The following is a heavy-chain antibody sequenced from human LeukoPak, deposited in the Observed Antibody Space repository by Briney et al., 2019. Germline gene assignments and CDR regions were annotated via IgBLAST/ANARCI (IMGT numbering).Heavy chain of an antibody. CDR2: IYYTWSA. CDR1: GGSIRSHY. J-gene: IGHJ4*02. Sequence: SETLSLTCTVSGGSIRSHYWSWIRQPPAKELQGIAYIYYTWSADYNHSLQSRVTISLDTSKNHFSLNLRSVTAADTAVYYCARYHYDYGDYYFDYWGQGALVTVSS. V-gene: IGHV4-59*11. CDR3: ARYHYDYGDYYFDY. D-gene: IGHD4-17*01.